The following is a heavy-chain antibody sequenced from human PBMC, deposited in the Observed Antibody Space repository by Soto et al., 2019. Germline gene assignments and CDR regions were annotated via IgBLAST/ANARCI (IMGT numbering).Heavy chain of an antibody. V-gene: IGHV4-30-4*01. Sequence: QVQLQESGPGLVTPSQTLSLTCTVYGGSISSGDYYWSWIRQPPGKGLAWIGYIYYSGSTYYNPSLKMRVTISVEPSKIQFPLKLCSLTAADTAVYYCARDSVGNYGYGMDVWGQGTTVTVSS. CDR3: ARDSVGNYGYGMDV. CDR1: GGSISSGDYY. CDR2: IYYSGST. J-gene: IGHJ6*02.